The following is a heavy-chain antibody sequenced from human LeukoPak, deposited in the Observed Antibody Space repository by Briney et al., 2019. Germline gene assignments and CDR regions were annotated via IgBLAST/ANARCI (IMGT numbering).Heavy chain of an antibody. CDR1: GFTFSSYA. CDR3: AKGALLRYFRTGTVKVCYFDY. CDR2: ISGSGGST. V-gene: IGHV3-23*01. J-gene: IGHJ4*02. Sequence: GGSLRLSCAASGFTFSSYAMSWVRQAPGKGLEWVSAISGSGGSTYYADSVKGRFTISRDNSKNTLYLQMNSLRAEDTAVYYCAKGALLRYFRTGTVKVCYFDYWGQGTLVTVSS. D-gene: IGHD3-9*01.